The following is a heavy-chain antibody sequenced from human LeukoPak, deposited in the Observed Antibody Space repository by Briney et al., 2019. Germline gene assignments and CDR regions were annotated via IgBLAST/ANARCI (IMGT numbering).Heavy chain of an antibody. CDR3: AKASDSSSYISDY. V-gene: IGHV3-23*01. D-gene: IGHD6-6*01. CDR2: ISNSGGST. CDR1: GITFSRFW. J-gene: IGHJ4*02. Sequence: GGSLRLSCAASGITFSRFWMSWVRQAPGKGLEWVSTISNSGGSTYCADSVKGRFTISRDNSKNTLYLQMTSLRAEDTAVYYCAKASDSSSYISDYWGQGTLVTVSS.